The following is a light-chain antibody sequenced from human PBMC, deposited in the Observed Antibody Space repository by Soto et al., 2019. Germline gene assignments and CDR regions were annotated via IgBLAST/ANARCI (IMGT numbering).Light chain of an antibody. Sequence: QSVLTQPASVSGSPGQSITISCTGTSSDVGGYNYVSWYQQHPSKAPKLMIYEVNNRPSGVSDRFSGSKSGNTASLTISGLQAEDEADYYFSSYTSSSTLVFGTGTKLTVL. J-gene: IGLJ1*01. CDR3: SSYTSSSTLV. CDR2: EVN. V-gene: IGLV2-14*01. CDR1: SSDVGGYNY.